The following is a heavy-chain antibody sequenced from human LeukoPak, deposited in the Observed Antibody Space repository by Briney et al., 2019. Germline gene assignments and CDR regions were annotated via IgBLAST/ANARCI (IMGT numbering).Heavy chain of an antibody. D-gene: IGHD1-1*01. CDR1: GGSISSNSYY. CDR2: IYYSGST. V-gene: IGHV4-39*07. J-gene: IGHJ5*02. CDR3: ARARGTTINWFDP. Sequence: SETLSPTCTVSGGSISSNSYYWGWIRQPPGKGLEWIGSIYYSGSTYYNPSLKSRVTISVDTSKNQFSLKLSSVTAADTAVYYCARARGTTINWFDPWGQGTLVTVSS.